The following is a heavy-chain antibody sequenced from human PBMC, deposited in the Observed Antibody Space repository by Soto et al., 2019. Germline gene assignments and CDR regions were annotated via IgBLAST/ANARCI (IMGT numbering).Heavy chain of an antibody. CDR2: VNLNSGGT. CDR1: GYTLTSYY. J-gene: IGHJ6*02. CDR3: ASSTVTTPYYYYYGMDV. Sequence: ASVKFSCKASGYTLTSYYMHWVRQAPEQGLGWMGSVNLNSGGTNYSQTFQGWVTMTRDTSISTAYMEPSRLRSDDTAVYYCASSTVTTPYYYYYGMDVWGQGTTVTV. V-gene: IGHV1-2*04. D-gene: IGHD4-4*01.